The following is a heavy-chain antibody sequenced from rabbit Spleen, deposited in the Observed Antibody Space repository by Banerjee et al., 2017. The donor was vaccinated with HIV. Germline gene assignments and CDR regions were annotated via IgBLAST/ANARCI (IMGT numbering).Heavy chain of an antibody. V-gene: IGHV1S40*01. CDR2: ISSGVNT. CDR1: GFTLSSND. Sequence: QSLEESGGDLVKPGASLTLTCTASGFTLSSNDMCWVRQAPGKGPEWIGLISSGVNTYYASWAKGRFTISKTSSTTVTLQMTSLTDADTATYFCARGGYGGHIYAMGLWGPGTLVTVS. D-gene: IGHD4-2*01. J-gene: IGHJ4*01. CDR3: ARGGYGGHIYAMGL.